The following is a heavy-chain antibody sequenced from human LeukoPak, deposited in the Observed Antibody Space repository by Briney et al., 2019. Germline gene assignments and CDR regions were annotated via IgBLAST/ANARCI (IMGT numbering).Heavy chain of an antibody. V-gene: IGHV4-34*01. J-gene: IGHJ4*02. Sequence: SETLSLTCAVYGGSFSGYYWSWIRQPPGKGLEWIGEINHSGSTNHNPSLKSRVTISVDTSKNQFSLKLSSVTAADTAVYYCASLNWGYAPPNDYWGQGTLVTVSS. CDR3: ASLNWGYAPPNDY. CDR1: GGSFSGYY. D-gene: IGHD7-27*01. CDR2: INHSGST.